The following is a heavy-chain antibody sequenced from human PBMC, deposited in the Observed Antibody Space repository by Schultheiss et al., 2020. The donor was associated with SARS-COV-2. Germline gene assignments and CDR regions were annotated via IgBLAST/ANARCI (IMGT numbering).Heavy chain of an antibody. CDR2: ISGSGGST. CDR1: GFTFSSYG. D-gene: IGHD2-15*01. V-gene: IGHV3-NL1*01. CDR3: ARGAEVVAATARRYYYYGMDV. J-gene: IGHJ6*02. Sequence: GESLKISCAASGFTFSSYGMHWVRQAPGKGLEWVSAISGSGGSTYYADSVKGRFTISRDNAKNTLYLQMNSLRAEDTAVYYCARGAEVVAATARRYYYYGMDVWGQGTTVTVSS.